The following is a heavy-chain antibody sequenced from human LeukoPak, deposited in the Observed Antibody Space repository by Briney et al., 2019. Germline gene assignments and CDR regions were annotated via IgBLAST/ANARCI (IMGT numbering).Heavy chain of an antibody. V-gene: IGHV4-59*08. D-gene: IGHD3-10*01. CDR2: IYDSGST. CDR3: ARHGWSYDSGTYYTFDPWGQGTLVTVSSGWTFCHCDYYCYYYMDV. Sequence: SETLSLTCTVSGGSISSHSWNWIRQPPGKGLEWIAYIYDSGSTNYNPALKSRVTISVDMSKNQFSLRLTSVTAADTAVFYCARHGWSYDSGTYYTFDPWGQGTLVTVSSGWTFCHCDYYCYYYMDVWGKGTTVTISS. J-gene: IGHJ6*03. CDR1: GGSISSHS.